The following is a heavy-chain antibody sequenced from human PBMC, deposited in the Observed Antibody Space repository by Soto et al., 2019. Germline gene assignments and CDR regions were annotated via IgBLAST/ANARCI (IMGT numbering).Heavy chain of an antibody. CDR1: GFTLSSSV. D-gene: IGHD6-19*01. Sequence: QAGGSLRLSCEASGFTLSSSVMHWVRQAPGKRLEWLSVISVDGRNDLHAGAVKGRFTISRDISKNMVYLQMNDLRPDDTAMYFCAKEGHTSGRCGCFNIWGQGTMVTVSS. CDR2: ISVDGRND. J-gene: IGHJ3*02. V-gene: IGHV3-30*18. CDR3: AKEGHTSGRCGCFNI.